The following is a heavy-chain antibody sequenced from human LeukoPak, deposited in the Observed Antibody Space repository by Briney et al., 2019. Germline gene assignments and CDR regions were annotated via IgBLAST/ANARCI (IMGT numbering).Heavy chain of an antibody. D-gene: IGHD2-2*02. CDR2: IYHSGST. Sequence: SETLSLTCAVSGYSISSGYYWGWIRQPPGKGLEWIGSIYHSGSTYYNPSLKSRVTISVDSSKNQFSLKLSSVTAADTAVYYCASPKYCSSTSCYIRDARYFQHWGQGTLVTVSS. CDR3: ASPKYCSSTSCYIRDARYFQH. CDR1: GYSISSGYY. J-gene: IGHJ1*01. V-gene: IGHV4-38-2*01.